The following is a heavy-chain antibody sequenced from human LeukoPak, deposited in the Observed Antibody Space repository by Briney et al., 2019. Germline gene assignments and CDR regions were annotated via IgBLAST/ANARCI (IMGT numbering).Heavy chain of an antibody. CDR3: ARGERRSWYDYYYMDV. D-gene: IGHD6-13*01. J-gene: IGHJ6*03. V-gene: IGHV4-59*01. CDR2: IYYSGNT. Sequence: PSETLSLTCTGSGDSISSYYWSWIRQPPGKGLEWIGYIYYSGNTNYNPSLKSRVTISVDTSKNQFSLKLSSVTAADTAVYYCARGERRSWYDYYYMDVWGKGTTVTISS. CDR1: GDSISSYY.